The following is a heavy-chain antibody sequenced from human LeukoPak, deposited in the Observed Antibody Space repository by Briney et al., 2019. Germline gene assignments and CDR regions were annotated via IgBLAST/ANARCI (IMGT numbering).Heavy chain of an antibody. CDR3: AKGSDYDPPYYYYYMDV. D-gene: IGHD5-12*01. V-gene: IGHV3-7*03. CDR2: IKQDGSEK. Sequence: GGSLRLSCAASGFTFSSYWMSWVRQAPGKGLEWVANIKQDGSEKYYVDSVKGRFTISRDNAKNSLYLQMNSLRAEDTAVYYCAKGSDYDPPYYYYYMDVWGKGTTVTISS. CDR1: GFTFSSYW. J-gene: IGHJ6*03.